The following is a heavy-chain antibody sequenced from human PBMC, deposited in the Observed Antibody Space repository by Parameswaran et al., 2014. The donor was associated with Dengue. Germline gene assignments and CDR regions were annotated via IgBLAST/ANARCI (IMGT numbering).Heavy chain of an antibody. J-gene: IGHJ4*02. D-gene: IGHD1-26*01. CDR2: IRSKAYGGTT. V-gene: IGHV3-49*02. Sequence: VRQAPGRAGVVGFIRSKAYGGTTEYAASVKGRFTISRDDSKSIAYLQMNSLKTEDTAVYYCTRDRGRWELRLKYWGQGTLVTVSS. CDR3: TRDRGRWELRLKY.